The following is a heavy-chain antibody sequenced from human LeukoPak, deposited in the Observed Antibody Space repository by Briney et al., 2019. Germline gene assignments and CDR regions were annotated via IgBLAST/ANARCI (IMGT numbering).Heavy chain of an antibody. J-gene: IGHJ4*02. CDR1: GYSIRSGFY. CDR3: ARVPQWLFQGPYYFDY. Sequence: SETLSLTCTVSGYSIRSGFYWGWIRQPPGKGLEWIGNIYHSGITYYTPSLKSRVTISVDTSKNQFSLKLSSVTAADTAVYYCARVPQWLFQGPYYFDYWGQGTLVTVSS. V-gene: IGHV4-38-2*02. CDR2: IYHSGIT. D-gene: IGHD3-22*01.